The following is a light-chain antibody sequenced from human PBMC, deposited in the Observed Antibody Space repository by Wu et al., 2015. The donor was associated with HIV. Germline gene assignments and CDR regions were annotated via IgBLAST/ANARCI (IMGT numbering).Light chain of an antibody. CDR1: PSVSSF. J-gene: IGKJ1*01. CDR2: GAS. Sequence: EIVLTQSPATLSLSPGERATLSCRASPSVSSFLAWYQQKPGQAPRLLIYGASNRATGIPTRFSGSGSGTDFTLTISSLEPEDFAVYYCQQRSGWPWTFGQGTKVDIK. V-gene: IGKV3-11*01. CDR3: QQRSGWPWT.